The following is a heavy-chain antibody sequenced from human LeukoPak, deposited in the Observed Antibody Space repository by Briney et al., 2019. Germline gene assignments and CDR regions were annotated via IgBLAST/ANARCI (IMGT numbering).Heavy chain of an antibody. CDR1: GGSFSGYY. D-gene: IGHD3-22*01. Sequence: SETLSLTCAVYGGSFSGYYWSWLRQPPGKGLEWIGEINHSGSTNYNPSLKSRVTISVDTSKNQFSLKLSSVTAADTAVYYCARRGLRGYDSSYYWGQGTLVTVSS. CDR2: INHSGST. CDR3: ARRGLRGYDSSYY. V-gene: IGHV4-34*01. J-gene: IGHJ4*02.